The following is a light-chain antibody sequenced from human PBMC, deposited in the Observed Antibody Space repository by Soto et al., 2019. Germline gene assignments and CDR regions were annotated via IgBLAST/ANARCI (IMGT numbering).Light chain of an antibody. CDR3: QHRNDWLGT. Sequence: EIVLTQFPATLSLSPGESATLSCRASQSVGVFLAWYQQKSGQTPRLLIYDASNRAPGIPARFSGSGSGTDFTLTISTLEPEDFAVYYCQHRNDWLGTFGPGTKVDIQ. J-gene: IGKJ3*01. CDR1: QSVGVF. CDR2: DAS. V-gene: IGKV3-11*01.